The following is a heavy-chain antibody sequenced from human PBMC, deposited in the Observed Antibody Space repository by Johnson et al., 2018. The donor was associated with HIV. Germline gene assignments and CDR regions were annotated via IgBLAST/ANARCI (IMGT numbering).Heavy chain of an antibody. Sequence: VQLVESGGGVVQPGGSLRLSCAASGFRFRSYVMHWVRQAPGKGLEWVSHIRSSGSTIYYADSVKGRFTISRDNAKKSLYLQMNSLRAEDTAVYYCARVGRGEMVTAPLDAFDIWGQGTMVTVSS. CDR2: IRSSGSTI. CDR1: GFRFRSYV. D-gene: IGHD5-24*01. CDR3: ARVGRGEMVTAPLDAFDI. V-gene: IGHV3-48*03. J-gene: IGHJ3*02.